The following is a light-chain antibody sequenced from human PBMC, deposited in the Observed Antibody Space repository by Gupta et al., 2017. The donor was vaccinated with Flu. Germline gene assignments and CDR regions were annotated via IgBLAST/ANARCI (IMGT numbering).Light chain of an antibody. V-gene: IGKV3-15*01. CDR1: QSVSIN. CDR2: GAS. Sequence: EIVMTQSPATPSVSPGEGATLSCRASQSVSINLAWYQQKPGQAPRLLIYGASTRATGIPARFSGSWSGTEFTLTIGSLQSEDFAVYYCQQYNNCPLTFGGGTKVEIK. J-gene: IGKJ4*01. CDR3: QQYNNCPLT.